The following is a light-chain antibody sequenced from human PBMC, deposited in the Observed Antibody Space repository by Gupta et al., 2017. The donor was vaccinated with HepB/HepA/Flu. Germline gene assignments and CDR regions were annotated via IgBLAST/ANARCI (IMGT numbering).Light chain of an antibody. V-gene: IGLV2-23*02. Sequence: QSALTQPASVSGSPGQSITISCTVTSSDVGTYNFVSWYQQHPGKAPKLIIYEVTERPSGVSNRFSGSKSGNAASLTISGLQAEDEADYYCCSYADTRSFVFGTGTIVTVL. CDR3: CSYADTRSFV. J-gene: IGLJ1*01. CDR1: SSDVGTYNF. CDR2: EVT.